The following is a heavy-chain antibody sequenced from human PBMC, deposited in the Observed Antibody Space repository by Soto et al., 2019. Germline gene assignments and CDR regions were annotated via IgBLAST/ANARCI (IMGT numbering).Heavy chain of an antibody. CDR2: IIPYSGYT. Sequence: QVQLVQSGAEVKKPGASVKVSCKGFGYNFIQYGINWVRQAPGQGLEWMGWIIPYSGYTHSAQKFQGRLTLTTDTAATTAYMELSCLTAEDTALYYCTREAIVVIPAAQPAHFNSWGQGNLVTVYS. J-gene: IGHJ4*02. V-gene: IGHV1-18*01. D-gene: IGHD2-2*01. CDR1: GYNFIQYG. CDR3: TREAIVVIPAAQPAHFNS.